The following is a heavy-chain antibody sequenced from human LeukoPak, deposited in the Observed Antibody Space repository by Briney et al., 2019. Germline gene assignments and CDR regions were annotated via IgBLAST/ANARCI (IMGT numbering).Heavy chain of an antibody. J-gene: IGHJ6*02. Sequence: SETLSLTCTVSGGSINSYYWNWIRQPPGKGLEWIGHIYYLGSINYNPSLSSRVTMSIDTSNKQFSLKLNSVTAADTAVYYCARVGGPGGERYSYHYGMDVWGQGTAVTVSS. V-gene: IGHV4-59*01. CDR1: GGSINSYY. CDR2: IYYLGSI. D-gene: IGHD3-16*01. CDR3: ARVGGPGGERYSYHYGMDV.